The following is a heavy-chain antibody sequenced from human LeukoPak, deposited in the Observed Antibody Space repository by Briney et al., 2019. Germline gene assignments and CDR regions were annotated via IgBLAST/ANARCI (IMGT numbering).Heavy chain of an antibody. CDR3: AREGLMAARPPHAQYYYYMDV. J-gene: IGHJ6*03. CDR2: IRYDGSNK. V-gene: IGHV3-30*02. Sequence: GGSLRLSCAASGFTFSSYNMNWVRQAPGKGLEWLAFIRYDGSNKYYADSVKGRFTISRDNSKNTLYLQMDSLRAEDTAVYYCAREGLMAARPPHAQYYYYMDVWGKGTTVTVSS. CDR1: GFTFSSYN. D-gene: IGHD6-6*01.